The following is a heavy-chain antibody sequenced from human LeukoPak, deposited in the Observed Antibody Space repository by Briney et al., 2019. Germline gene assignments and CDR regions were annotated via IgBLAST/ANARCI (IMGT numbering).Heavy chain of an antibody. V-gene: IGHV4-4*02. CDR1: GVSITSINW. CDR2: IYHSGTT. Sequence: PSGTLSLTCTVSGVSITSINWWSWVRQPPGKGLEWIGEIYHSGTTNYNPSLKSRVTISVDTSKTQFSLKLSSVTAADTAVYYCARIAAAYDAFDIWGQGTMVTVSS. J-gene: IGHJ3*02. D-gene: IGHD6-13*01. CDR3: ARIAAAYDAFDI.